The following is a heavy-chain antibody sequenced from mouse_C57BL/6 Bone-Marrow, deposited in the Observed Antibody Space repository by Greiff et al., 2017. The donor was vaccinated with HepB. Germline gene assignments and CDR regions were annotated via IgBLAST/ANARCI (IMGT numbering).Heavy chain of an antibody. CDR1: GFTFTDYY. CDR3: ARSSPFITTVARGFDY. Sequence: EVKVVESGGGLVQPGGSLSLSCAASGFTFTDYYMSWVRQPPGKALEWLGFIRNKANGYTTEYSASVKGRFTISRDNSQSILYLQMNALRAEDSATYYCARSSPFITTVARGFDYWGQGTTLTVSS. V-gene: IGHV7-3*01. D-gene: IGHD1-1*01. CDR2: IRNKANGYTT. J-gene: IGHJ2*01.